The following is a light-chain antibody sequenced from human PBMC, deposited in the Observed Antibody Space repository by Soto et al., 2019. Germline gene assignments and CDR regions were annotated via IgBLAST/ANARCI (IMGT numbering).Light chain of an antibody. J-gene: IGKJ4*01. CDR3: QQCRNWPLT. CDR2: DAS. V-gene: IGKV3-15*01. CDR1: QNVYNN. Sequence: EIVMTQSPATLSVSPGEGATLSCKASQNVYNNLAWYQQRPSQPPRLLIYDASTRATGISARFSGSEYGTEFTLTISSLQSEDFAVYFCQQCRNWPLTFGGGTKVEIK.